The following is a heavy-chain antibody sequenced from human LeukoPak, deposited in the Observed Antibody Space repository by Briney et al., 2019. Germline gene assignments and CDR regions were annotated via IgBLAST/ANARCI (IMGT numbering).Heavy chain of an antibody. CDR2: ISGSGGST. D-gene: IGHD3-22*01. V-gene: IGHV3-23*01. CDR1: GFTFSSYG. Sequence: GGTLRLSCAASGFTFSSYGMSWVRQAPGKGLDWVSAISGSGGSTYYADSVKGRFTISRDNAKNSLYLQMNSLRAEDTAVYYCARDMDYYDILGLDYWGQGTLVTVSS. J-gene: IGHJ4*02. CDR3: ARDMDYYDILGLDY.